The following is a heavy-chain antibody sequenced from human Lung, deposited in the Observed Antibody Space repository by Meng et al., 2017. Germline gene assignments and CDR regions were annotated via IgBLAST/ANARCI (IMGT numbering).Heavy chain of an antibody. Sequence: VQLVHAGAQVKKAGASVKVSCKPSGYNFPDYYIHWVRQAPGQGLEWMGRIDPKNGDTHYAQKFQGRVTMTGDTSISTAYMDLSGLRSDDTAVYYCARDEDISAAGKLFSDYWGQGTLVTVSS. J-gene: IGHJ4*02. CDR3: ARDEDISAAGKLFSDY. V-gene: IGHV1-2*06. D-gene: IGHD6-13*01. CDR2: IDPKNGDT. CDR1: GYNFPDYY.